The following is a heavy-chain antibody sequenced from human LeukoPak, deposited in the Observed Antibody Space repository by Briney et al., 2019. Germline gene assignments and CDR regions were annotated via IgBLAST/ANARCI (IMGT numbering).Heavy chain of an antibody. V-gene: IGHV3-30-3*01. CDR2: ISYDGSNK. Sequence: PGGSLRLSCAASGFTFSSYAMHWVRQAPGKGLEWVAVISYDGSNKYYADSVKGRFTISRDNSKNALYLQMNSLRAEDTAVYYCARATVTTFLKGYWGQGTLVTVSS. CDR3: ARATVTTFLKGY. J-gene: IGHJ4*02. CDR1: GFTFSSYA. D-gene: IGHD4-11*01.